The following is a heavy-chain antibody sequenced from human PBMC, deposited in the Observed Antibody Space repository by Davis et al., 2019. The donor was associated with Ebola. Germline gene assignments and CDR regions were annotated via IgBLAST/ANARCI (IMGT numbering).Heavy chain of an antibody. Sequence: SETLSLTCAVYGGSFSGYYWSWIRQPPGKGLEWIGEINHSGSTNYNPSLKSRVTISVDTSKNQFSLKLSSVTAADTAVYYCARSSRQWLAPLGYWGQGTLVTVSS. D-gene: IGHD6-19*01. CDR1: GGSFSGYY. CDR2: INHSGST. J-gene: IGHJ4*02. V-gene: IGHV4-34*01. CDR3: ARSSRQWLAPLGY.